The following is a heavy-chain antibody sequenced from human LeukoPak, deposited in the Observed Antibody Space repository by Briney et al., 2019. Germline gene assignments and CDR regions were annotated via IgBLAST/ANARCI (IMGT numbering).Heavy chain of an antibody. CDR3: ARVRRSGGIVGATITGEVDY. V-gene: IGHV4-30-2*01. D-gene: IGHD1-26*01. J-gene: IGHJ4*02. Sequence: PSQTLSLTCTVSGGSISSGGYYWSRIRQPPGKGLERIGYIYHSGSTYYNPSLKSRVTISVDRSKNQFSLKLSSVTAADTAVYYCARVRRSGGIVGATITGEVDYWGQGTLVTVSS. CDR1: GGSISSGGYY. CDR2: IYHSGST.